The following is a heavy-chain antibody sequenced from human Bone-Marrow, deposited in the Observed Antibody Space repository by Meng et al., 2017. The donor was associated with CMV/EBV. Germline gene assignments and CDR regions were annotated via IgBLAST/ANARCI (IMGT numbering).Heavy chain of an antibody. D-gene: IGHD5-12*01. CDR3: TSRTSGYDFILDY. CDR2: IRRKANSYAT. J-gene: IGHJ4*02. CDR1: GFTFSGSA. Sequence: GFTFSGSAMHWGRQASGKGLGWIGRIRRKANSYATAYAASVKGRFTISRDDSKNTAYLQMNSLKTEDTAVYYCTSRTSGYDFILDYWGQGTLVTVSS. V-gene: IGHV3-73*01.